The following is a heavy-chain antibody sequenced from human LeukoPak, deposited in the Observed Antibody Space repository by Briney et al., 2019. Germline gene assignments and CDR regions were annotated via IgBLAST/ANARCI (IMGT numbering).Heavy chain of an antibody. J-gene: IGHJ3*02. V-gene: IGHV4-59*01. Sequence: SETLSLTCTVSGGSISSYYWSWIRQPPGQGLEWIGYIYYSGSTSYNPSLKSRVTISVDTSKKQFSLKLSSVTAADTPFYYCARYIVSYPHDAFDIWGQGTMVTVSS. D-gene: IGHD1-26*01. CDR1: GGSISSYY. CDR2: IYYSGST. CDR3: ARYIVSYPHDAFDI.